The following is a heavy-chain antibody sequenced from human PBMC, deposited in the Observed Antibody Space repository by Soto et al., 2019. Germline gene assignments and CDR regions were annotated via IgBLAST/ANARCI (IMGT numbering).Heavy chain of an antibody. CDR2: IIPILGIA. Sequence: VQLVQSGAEVKKPGSSVKVSCKASGGTFSSYTISWVRQAPGQGLEWMGRIIPILGIANYAQKFQGRVTITADKSTSTAYMELSSLRSEDTAVYYCARDIRGYGDYEGWFDPWGQGTLVTVSS. J-gene: IGHJ5*02. D-gene: IGHD4-17*01. V-gene: IGHV1-69*08. CDR1: GGTFSSYT. CDR3: ARDIRGYGDYEGWFDP.